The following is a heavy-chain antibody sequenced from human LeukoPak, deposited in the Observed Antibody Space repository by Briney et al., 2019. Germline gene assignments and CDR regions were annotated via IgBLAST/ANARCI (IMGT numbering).Heavy chain of an antibody. Sequence: GGSLRLSCAASGFTFSSYWMHWVHQAPGKGLVWVSRISDGGSTTTYADSVKGRFTISRDNAKNTLYLQMNGLRAEDTAVYYCSRSAYYDGSGNYYDYWGQGTLVTVSS. CDR2: ISDGGSTT. V-gene: IGHV3-74*01. CDR3: SRSAYYDGSGNYYDY. CDR1: GFTFSSYW. D-gene: IGHD3-22*01. J-gene: IGHJ4*02.